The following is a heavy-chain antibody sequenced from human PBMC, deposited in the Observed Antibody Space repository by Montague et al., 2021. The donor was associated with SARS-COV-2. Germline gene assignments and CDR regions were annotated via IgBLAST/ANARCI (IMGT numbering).Heavy chain of an antibody. V-gene: IGHV3-48*03. CDR2: ISSSASTI. Sequence: SLRLSCAASGFTFSSYEMNWVRQAPGKGLEWVSYISSSASTIYYXXSLKGRFTISRDNAKNSLYLQMNNLRAEDTAVYYCAREGVGLDYYDSSGYNDYWGQGTLVTVSS. D-gene: IGHD3-22*01. J-gene: IGHJ4*02. CDR1: GFTFSSYE. CDR3: AREGVGLDYYDSSGYNDY.